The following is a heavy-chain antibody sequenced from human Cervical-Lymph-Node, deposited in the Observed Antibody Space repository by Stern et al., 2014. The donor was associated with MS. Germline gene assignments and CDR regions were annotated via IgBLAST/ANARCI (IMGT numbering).Heavy chain of an antibody. CDR3: GRELGGNSGFDY. Sequence: QVQLVESGAEVKKPGASVQVSCKASGYTFTGYYMHWGRQAPGQGLEGMGWMNLNSGGANYAQKLQGRVTMTRDTSINTAYMELSRLKSDDTAVYYCGRELGGNSGFDYWGQGTLVTVSS. V-gene: IGHV1-2*02. CDR1: GYTFTGYY. D-gene: IGHD4-23*01. CDR2: MNLNSGGA. J-gene: IGHJ4*02.